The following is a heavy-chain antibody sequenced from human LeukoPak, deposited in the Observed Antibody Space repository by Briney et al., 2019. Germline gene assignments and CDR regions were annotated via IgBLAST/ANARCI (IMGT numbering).Heavy chain of an antibody. Sequence: SETLSLTCAVYGGSFSGYYRSWIRQPPGKGLEWIGEINHSGSANYNPSLKSRVTISVDTSKNQFALKLSSVTAADTAVYYCASSSWPLNWFDPWGQGTLVTVSS. CDR2: INHSGSA. CDR3: ASSSWPLNWFDP. V-gene: IGHV4-34*01. J-gene: IGHJ5*02. CDR1: GGSFSGYY. D-gene: IGHD6-13*01.